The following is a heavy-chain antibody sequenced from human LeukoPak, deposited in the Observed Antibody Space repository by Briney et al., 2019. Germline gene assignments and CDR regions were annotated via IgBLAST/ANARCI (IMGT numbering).Heavy chain of an antibody. V-gene: IGHV4-59*08. Sequence: SETLSLTCTVSGGSISSYDWSWIRQPPGKGLEWIGYIYYSGSTKYNPSLKSRVTISVDTSKSQFSLKLTSVTAADTAVYYCASSVGSTDYWGQGTLVTVSS. CDR3: ASSVGSTDY. CDR2: IYYSGST. D-gene: IGHD1-26*01. J-gene: IGHJ4*02. CDR1: GGSISSYD.